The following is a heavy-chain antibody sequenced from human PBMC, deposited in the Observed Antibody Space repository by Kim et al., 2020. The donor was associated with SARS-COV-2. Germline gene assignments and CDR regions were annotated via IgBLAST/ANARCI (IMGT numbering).Heavy chain of an antibody. D-gene: IGHD3-10*01. J-gene: IGHJ3*01. CDR3: ARNFGLATMIGDV. CDR2: IRADESKK. V-gene: IGHV3-33*01. CDR1: GFTFSPFA. Sequence: GGSLRLSCTASGFTFSPFAMHWVRQAPGKGLEWVAVIRADESKKYYAESVKDRFSVSRDNSKNTLYLQMNSLRAEDTAIYYCARNFGLATMIGDVWCLGTMVTVSS.